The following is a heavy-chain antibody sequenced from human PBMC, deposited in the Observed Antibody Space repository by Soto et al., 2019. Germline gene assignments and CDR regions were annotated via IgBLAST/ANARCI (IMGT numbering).Heavy chain of an antibody. CDR1: GFSFDSFS. J-gene: IGHJ4*02. Sequence: EVQLVESGGDLVQPGGSLRLSCAASGFSFDSFSMDWVRQAPGKGLEWVSYISSGSGSIYYADSVKGRLTISRDNAKNSLSLQMNILRAEYTAVYDCAKLTGGSSWHPLDSWGQGTLVTVSS. D-gene: IGHD6-13*01. V-gene: IGHV3-48*04. CDR2: ISSGSGSI. CDR3: AKLTGGSSWHPLDS.